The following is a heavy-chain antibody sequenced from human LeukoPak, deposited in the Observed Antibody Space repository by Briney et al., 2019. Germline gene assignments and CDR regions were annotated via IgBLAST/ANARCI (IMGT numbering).Heavy chain of an antibody. Sequence: ASVKVSCKASGYTFTSYGISWVRQAPGQGLEWMGWISAYNGITNYAQKLQGRVTMTTDTSTSTAYMELRSLRSDDTAVYYCARDLSYYDSSGGGFDYWGQGTLVTVSS. CDR1: GYTFTSYG. CDR3: ARDLSYYDSSGGGFDY. CDR2: ISAYNGIT. D-gene: IGHD3-22*01. V-gene: IGHV1-18*01. J-gene: IGHJ4*02.